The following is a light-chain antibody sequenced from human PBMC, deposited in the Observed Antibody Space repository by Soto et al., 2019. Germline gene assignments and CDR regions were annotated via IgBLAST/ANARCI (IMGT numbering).Light chain of an antibody. CDR2: AAS. J-gene: IGKJ1*01. Sequence: DIQMTQSPSSLSASVGDRVTITCRASQSISRSLNWYQQRPGKAPRLLIYAASSLQSGVPSRFSGTGSGTDFILTISSLKAEDFATYYCQQSSGTPPWTFGQGTKVDIK. CDR1: QSISRS. V-gene: IGKV1-39*01. CDR3: QQSSGTPPWT.